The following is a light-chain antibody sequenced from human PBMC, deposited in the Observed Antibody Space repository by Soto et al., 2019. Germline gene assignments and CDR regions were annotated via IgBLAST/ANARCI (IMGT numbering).Light chain of an antibody. CDR1: SGDIGSYRL. Sequence: QSVLTQPASVSGSPGQSITISCTGSSGDIGSYRLVSWYQQRPGKNPKLIIFEGTKRPSGVSTRFSGSTSGNTASLSISGLQADDEADYFCCSYSTSITVAFGGGTKLTVL. J-gene: IGLJ3*02. CDR3: CSYSTSITVA. CDR2: EGT. V-gene: IGLV2-14*02.